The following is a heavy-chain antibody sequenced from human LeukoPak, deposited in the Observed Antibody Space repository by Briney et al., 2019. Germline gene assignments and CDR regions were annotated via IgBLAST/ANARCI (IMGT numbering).Heavy chain of an antibody. CDR1: GGTFSSYA. J-gene: IGHJ1*01. CDR2: INPNSGGT. V-gene: IGHV1-8*02. CDR3: ARGGPVAATHKYFQH. Sequence: ASVKVSCKASGGTFSSYAISWVRQAPGQGLEWMGWINPNSGGTNYAQKFQGRVTMTRNTSISTAYMELSSLRSEDTAVYYCARGGPVAATHKYFQHWGQGTLVTVSS. D-gene: IGHD6-19*01.